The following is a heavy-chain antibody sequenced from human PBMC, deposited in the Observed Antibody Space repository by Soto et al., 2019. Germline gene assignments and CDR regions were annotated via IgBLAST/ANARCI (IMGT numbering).Heavy chain of an antibody. CDR3: ARRGAAAAGHEFDS. CDR1: VGPTRSYY. D-gene: IGHD6-13*01. Sequence: PSGTPSPPSPVLVGPTRSYYWGWIRQPPGKGLEWIGYIYYTGNTYYNPSLKSRVAISLDTSKDQFSLELNSVTAADTAVYYCARRGAAAAGHEFDSWSQGTLVTVSS. J-gene: IGHJ4*02. CDR2: IYYTGNT. V-gene: IGHV4-59*08.